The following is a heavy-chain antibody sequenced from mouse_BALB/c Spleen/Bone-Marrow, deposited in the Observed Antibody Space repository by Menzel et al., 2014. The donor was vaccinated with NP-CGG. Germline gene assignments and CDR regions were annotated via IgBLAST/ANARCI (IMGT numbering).Heavy chain of an antibody. Sequence: EVHLVESGGGLVKPGGSLKLSCAASGFTFSAYSMSWVRQTPEKRLEWVATISSGGHDTYYPDSVKGRFTISRDNAKNTLSLQMNGLKSVDSAVYYCSKDGGYDYSYYFDYWGQGTTLTVSS. D-gene: IGHD2-4*01. J-gene: IGHJ2*01. CDR2: ISSGGHDT. CDR1: GFTFSAYS. V-gene: IGHV5-6-4*01. CDR3: SKDGGYDYSYYFDY.